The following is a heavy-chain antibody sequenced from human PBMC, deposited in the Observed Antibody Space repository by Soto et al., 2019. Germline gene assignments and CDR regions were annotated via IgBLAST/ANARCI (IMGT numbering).Heavy chain of an antibody. J-gene: IGHJ5*02. Sequence: SETLSLTCTVSGGSISSYYWSWIRQPPGKGLEWIGYIYYSGSTNYNPSLKSRVTISVDTSKNQFSLKLSSVTAADTAVYYCARDSPVLGFDPWGQGTLVTVSS. CDR3: ARDSPVLGFDP. CDR2: IYYSGST. V-gene: IGHV4-59*01. CDR1: GGSISSYY. D-gene: IGHD3-16*01.